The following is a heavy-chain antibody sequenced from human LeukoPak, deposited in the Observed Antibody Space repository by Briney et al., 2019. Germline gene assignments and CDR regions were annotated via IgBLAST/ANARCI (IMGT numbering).Heavy chain of an antibody. D-gene: IGHD3-22*01. V-gene: IGHV4-59*08. CDR2: IYYSGSS. Sequence: NPSETLSLTCTVSGGSISSYYWSWIRQPPGKGLEWIGYIYYSGSSNYNPSLKSRVTISVDTSKNQFSLKLSSVTAADTAVYYCARQSKDSSGYYYDRPLDYWGQGTLVTVSS. CDR3: ARQSKDSSGYYYDRPLDY. CDR1: GGSISSYY. J-gene: IGHJ4*02.